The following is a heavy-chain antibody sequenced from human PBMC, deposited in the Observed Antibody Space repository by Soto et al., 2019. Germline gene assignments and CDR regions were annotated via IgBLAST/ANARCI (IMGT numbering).Heavy chain of an antibody. CDR2: IWYDGSNK. CDR1: GFTFSSYG. Sequence: GGSLRLSCAAPGFTFSSYGMHWVRQAPGKGLEWVAVIWYDGSNKYYADSVKGRFTISRDNSKNTLYLQMNSLRAEDTAVYYCARGIAAAGSGAIRNYYYYYGMDVWGQGTTVTVSS. CDR3: ARGIAAAGSGAIRNYYYYYGMDV. D-gene: IGHD6-13*01. V-gene: IGHV3-33*01. J-gene: IGHJ6*02.